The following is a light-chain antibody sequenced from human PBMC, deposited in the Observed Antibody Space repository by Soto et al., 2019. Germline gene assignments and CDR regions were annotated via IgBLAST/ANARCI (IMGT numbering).Light chain of an antibody. CDR3: QHFNSYPPMYT. V-gene: IGKV1-9*01. CDR2: ATS. Sequence: IQLTQSPSSLSASVGDRVAITCRASQGISGYLAWYQQKPGKAPKLLIYATSTLQSGVPSRFSGRGSVTDFTLTISSLQPEDFATYYCQHFNSYPPMYTFGQGTKLEIK. J-gene: IGKJ2*01. CDR1: QGISGY.